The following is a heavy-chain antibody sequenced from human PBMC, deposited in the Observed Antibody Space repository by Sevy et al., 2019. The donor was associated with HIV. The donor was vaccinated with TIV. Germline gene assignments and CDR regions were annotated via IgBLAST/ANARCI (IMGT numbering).Heavy chain of an antibody. CDR2: ISSSSSYI. Sequence: GGSLRLSCAASGFTLSTYSMNWVLQAPGKGLEWVSSISSSSSYIYYADSVKGRFTISRDNAKNSLYLQMNSLRAEDTAVYYCVRDGGCSSTSCLLYFDYWGQGTLVTVSS. CDR3: VRDGGCSSTSCLLYFDY. CDR1: GFTLSTYS. D-gene: IGHD2-2*01. J-gene: IGHJ4*02. V-gene: IGHV3-21*01.